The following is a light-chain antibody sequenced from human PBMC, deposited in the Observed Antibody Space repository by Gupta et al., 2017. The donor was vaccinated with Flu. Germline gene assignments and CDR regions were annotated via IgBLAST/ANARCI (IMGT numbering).Light chain of an antibody. CDR2: EVT. J-gene: IGLJ2*01. V-gene: IGLV2-8*01. CDR1: SSDVGGYDY. Sequence: VTISCTGTSSDVGGYDYVSWYQHHPGKAPKLVISEVTKRPSGVPDRFSGSKSGNTASLTVSGLQAEDEADYFGSSYAGSFNHLVLGGGTKLTVL. CDR3: SSYAGSFNHLV.